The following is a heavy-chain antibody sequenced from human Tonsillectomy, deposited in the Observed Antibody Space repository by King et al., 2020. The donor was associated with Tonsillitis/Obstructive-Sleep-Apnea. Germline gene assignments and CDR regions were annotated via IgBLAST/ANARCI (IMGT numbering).Heavy chain of an antibody. J-gene: IGHJ4*02. Sequence: VQLVESGGGLVQPGGSLRLPCAASGFTFSSYSMNWVRQAPGRGLEWVSYISSSSSTIYYADSVKGRFTVSRDNAKNSHYLQMNSLRDEDTAVYYCARDTGRGISPFDCWGQGTLVTVSS. CDR3: ARDTGRGISPFDC. V-gene: IGHV3-48*02. D-gene: IGHD2-15*01. CDR1: GFTFSSYS. CDR2: ISSSSSTI.